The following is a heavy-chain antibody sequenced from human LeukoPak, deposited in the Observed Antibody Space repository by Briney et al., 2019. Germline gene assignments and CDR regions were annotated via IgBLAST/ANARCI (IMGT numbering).Heavy chain of an antibody. Sequence: PSETLSLTCAVSGGSISSGGYSWSWIRQPPGKGLEWIGYIYHSGSTYYNPSLKSRVTISVDRSKNQFSLKLSSVTAADTAVYHCARGGPAALNRFDPWGQGTLVTVSS. J-gene: IGHJ5*02. CDR2: IYHSGST. CDR1: GGSISSGGYS. CDR3: ARGGPAALNRFDP. D-gene: IGHD2-2*01. V-gene: IGHV4-30-2*01.